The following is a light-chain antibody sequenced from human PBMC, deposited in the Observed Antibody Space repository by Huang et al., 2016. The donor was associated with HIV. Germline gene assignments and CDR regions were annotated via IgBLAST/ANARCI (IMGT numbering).Light chain of an antibody. Sequence: DILMTQSPDTLSVSPGERATLSCRASQSVSSSLAWYQQKPGQAPRLIIYGAFPRATGVPARFSGSGSGTDFTLTISSLQSEDFAVYFCQQYSNRPPWTFGQGTRVDLK. J-gene: IGKJ1*01. CDR1: QSVSSS. CDR3: QQYSNRPPWT. V-gene: IGKV3-15*01. CDR2: GAF.